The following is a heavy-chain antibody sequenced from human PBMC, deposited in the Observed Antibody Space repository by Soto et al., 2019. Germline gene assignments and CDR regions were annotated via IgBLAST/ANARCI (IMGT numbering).Heavy chain of an antibody. Sequence: QVQLVQSGAEVKKPGSSVKVSCKASGGTFSSYAISWVRQAPGQGLEWMGGIIPIFGTANYAQKFQGRVTITADESTSTAYRELSRLRSEDTAVYYCARGGGDYGGNLYYFDYWGQGTLVTVSS. CDR3: ARGGGDYGGNLYYFDY. CDR2: IIPIFGTA. V-gene: IGHV1-69*01. D-gene: IGHD4-17*01. J-gene: IGHJ4*02. CDR1: GGTFSSYA.